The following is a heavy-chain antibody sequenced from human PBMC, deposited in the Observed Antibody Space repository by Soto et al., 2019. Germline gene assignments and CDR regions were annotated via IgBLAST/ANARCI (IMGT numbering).Heavy chain of an antibody. Sequence: XESLKSSCKGSKYRFNSCGVGWVRQRPGKGLDWIGMIYPGDSDTTYSPSFEGQVTMSVDKSISTAYLEWNSLKASDSATYYCARQGSNGAYVYYPMDFWGQGTTVTVSS. CDR3: ARQGSNGAYVYYPMDF. CDR2: IYPGDSDT. J-gene: IGHJ6*02. V-gene: IGHV5-51*01. CDR1: KYRFNSCG. D-gene: IGHD3-16*01.